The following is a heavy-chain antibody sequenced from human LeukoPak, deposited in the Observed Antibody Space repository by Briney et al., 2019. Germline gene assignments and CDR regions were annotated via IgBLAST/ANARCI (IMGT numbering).Heavy chain of an antibody. J-gene: IGHJ3*02. CDR1: GFTFSSYE. Sequence: PGGSLRLSCAASGFTFSSYEMNWVRQAPGKGLEWVSYISSSGSTIYYADSVKGRFTISRDNAKNSLYLQMNSLRPEDTALYYCAKDISTIGSGLLSAFDIWGQGTMVTVSS. D-gene: IGHD3-10*01. CDR3: AKDISTIGSGLLSAFDI. V-gene: IGHV3-48*03. CDR2: ISSSGSTI.